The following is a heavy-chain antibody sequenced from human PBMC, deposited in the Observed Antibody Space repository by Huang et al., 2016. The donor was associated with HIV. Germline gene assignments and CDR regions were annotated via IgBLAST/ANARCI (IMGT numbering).Heavy chain of an antibody. CDR3: ARHREGPVAYYSGWGSHLNYMDV. CDR1: GGSIRRSVYH. CDR2: IYYKGRT. Sequence: QLLLQESGPGLVKPSAALALTCAVSGGSIRRSVYHWGWIRQPPGKGLEWIGSIYYKGRTHYSPSLKSRVTIAVDTSKNRFFLNLTSMAAADTAVYYCARHREGPVAYYSGWGSHLNYMDVWGRGRTVVVSS. J-gene: IGHJ6*03. V-gene: IGHV4-39*01. D-gene: IGHD3-10*01.